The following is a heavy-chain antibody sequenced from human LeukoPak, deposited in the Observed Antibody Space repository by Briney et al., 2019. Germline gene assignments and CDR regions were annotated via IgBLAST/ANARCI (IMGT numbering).Heavy chain of an antibody. J-gene: IGHJ5*02. V-gene: IGHV4-39*02. D-gene: IGHD4-11*01. CDR2: IYYSGST. CDR1: GGSISSSSYY. CDR3: ARETFYSNYNWFDP. Sequence: SETLSLTCTVSGGSISSSSYYWGWIRQPPGKGLEWIGSIYYSGSTYYNPSLKSRVTISVDTSKNQFSLKLSSVTAADTAVYYCARETFYSNYNWFDPWGQGTLVTVSS.